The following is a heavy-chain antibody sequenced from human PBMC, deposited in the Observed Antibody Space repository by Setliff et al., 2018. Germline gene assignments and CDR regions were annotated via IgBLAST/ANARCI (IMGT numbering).Heavy chain of an antibody. Sequence: PGGSLRLSCAASGLTFSTYRFHWVRQAPGKGLEWVAVISYDGSNKYYADSVKGRFTISRDNSKNTLYLQMNSLRAEDTAVYYCAKDQGGSGYLYDAFDIWGQGTMVTVSS. CDR3: AKDQGGSGYLYDAFDI. CDR1: GLTFSTYR. CDR2: ISYDGSNK. D-gene: IGHD3-22*01. V-gene: IGHV3-30*18. J-gene: IGHJ3*02.